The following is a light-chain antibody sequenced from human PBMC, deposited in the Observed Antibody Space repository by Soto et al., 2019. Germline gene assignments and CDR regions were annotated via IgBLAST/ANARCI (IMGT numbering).Light chain of an antibody. CDR2: DAS. CDR1: HDITYY. CDR3: QQYAIVPPYT. Sequence: DTQMTQSPSYLSASVGDRVTITCQASHDITYYLNWYQQKPGKAPKLLIYDASNLESGVPPRFSGSGSGTHFTLTISSLQPEDIATYYCQQYAIVPPYTFGQGTKLEMK. V-gene: IGKV1-33*01. J-gene: IGKJ2*01.